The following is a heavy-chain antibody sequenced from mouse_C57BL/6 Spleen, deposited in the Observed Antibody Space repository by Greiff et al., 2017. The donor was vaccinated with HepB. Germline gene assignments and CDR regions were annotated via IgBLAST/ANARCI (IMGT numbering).Heavy chain of an antibody. Sequence: VQLQQSGAELVRPGSSVKLSCKASGYTFTSYWMDWVKQRPGQGLEWIGNIYPSDSETHYNQKFKDKATLTVDKSSSTAYMQLSSLTSEDSAVYYCARWAFGPFDYWGQGTTLTVSS. CDR3: ARWAFGPFDY. CDR1: GYTFTSYW. J-gene: IGHJ2*01. CDR2: IYPSDSET. V-gene: IGHV1-61*01.